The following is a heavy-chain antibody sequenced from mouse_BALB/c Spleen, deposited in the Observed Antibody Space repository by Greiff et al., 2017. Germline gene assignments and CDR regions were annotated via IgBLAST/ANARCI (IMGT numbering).Heavy chain of an antibody. CDR2: IWAGGST. J-gene: IGHJ3*01. Sequence: QVQLQQSGPGLVAPSQSLSITCTVSGFSLTSYGVHWVRQPPGKGLEWLGVIWAGGSTNYNSALMSRLSISKDNSKSQVFLKMNSLQTDDTAMYYCASGKSLLWFQFAYWGQGTLVTVSA. V-gene: IGHV2-9*02. CDR3: ASGKSLLWFQFAY. D-gene: IGHD2-2*01. CDR1: GFSLTSYG.